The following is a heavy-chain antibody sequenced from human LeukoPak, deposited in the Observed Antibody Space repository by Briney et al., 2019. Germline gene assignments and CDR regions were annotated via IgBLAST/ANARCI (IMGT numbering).Heavy chain of an antibody. CDR3: ARDGITTGSY. D-gene: IGHD3-10*01. V-gene: IGHV3-11*04. CDR2: IGSTI. CDR1: GFSFSEYY. J-gene: IGHJ4*02. Sequence: GGSLRLSCVASGFSFSEYYMSWIRQAPGKGLEWVSYIGSTIYYADSVKGRFTVSRDNAKNSLYLQMNSLRAEDTAVYYCARDGITTGSYWGQGTLVTVSS.